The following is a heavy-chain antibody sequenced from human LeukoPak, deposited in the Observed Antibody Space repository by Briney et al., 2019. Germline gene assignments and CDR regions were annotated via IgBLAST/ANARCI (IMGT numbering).Heavy chain of an antibody. CDR3: ATDYYDSSGYCSFDY. D-gene: IGHD3-22*01. Sequence: GGSLRLSCAASGFTFSSYSMNWVRRAPGKGLEWVSSISSSSSYIYYADSVKGRFTISRDNAKNSLYLQMNSLRAEDTAVYYCATDYYDSSGYCSFDYWGQGTLVTVSS. CDR2: ISSSSSYI. CDR1: GFTFSSYS. J-gene: IGHJ4*02. V-gene: IGHV3-21*01.